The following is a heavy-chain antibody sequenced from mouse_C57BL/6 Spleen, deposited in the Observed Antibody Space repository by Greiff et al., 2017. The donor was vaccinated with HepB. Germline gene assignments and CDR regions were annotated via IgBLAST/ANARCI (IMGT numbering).Heavy chain of an antibody. CDR3: TRDKRITTVVASPYFDY. CDR1: GFTFSSYA. V-gene: IGHV5-9-1*02. J-gene: IGHJ2*01. CDR2: ISCGGDYI. D-gene: IGHD1-1*01. Sequence: EVKLMESGEGLVKPGGSLKLSCAASGFTFSSYAMSWVRQTPEKRLEWVAYISCGGDYIYYADTVKGRFTISRDNARNTLYLQMSSLKSEDTAMYYCTRDKRITTVVASPYFDYWGQGTTLTVSS.